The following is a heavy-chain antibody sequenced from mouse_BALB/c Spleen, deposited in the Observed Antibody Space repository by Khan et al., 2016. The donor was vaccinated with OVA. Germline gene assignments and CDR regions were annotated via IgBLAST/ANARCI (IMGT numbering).Heavy chain of an antibody. V-gene: IGHV5-6*01. CDR2: ISTGAHYT. Sequence: EVELVESGGDLVKPGGSLKLSCAASGFTFSTYGMSWVRQTPDKRLEWVATISTGAHYTYYIDSVKGRFTISFDTASNILYLQMTSLRSEDTAMYYCARLAYYYNRGGFVYWGQRNLGTVSA. CDR3: ARLAYYYNRGGFVY. CDR1: GFTFSTYG. J-gene: IGHJ3*01. D-gene: IGHD1-1*01.